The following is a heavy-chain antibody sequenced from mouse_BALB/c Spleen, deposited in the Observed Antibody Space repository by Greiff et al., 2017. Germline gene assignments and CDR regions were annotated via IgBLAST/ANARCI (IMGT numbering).Heavy chain of an antibody. CDR1: GFTFSDYY. J-gene: IGHJ3*01. CDR2: ISDGGSYT. D-gene: IGHD2-10*02. Sequence: EVNLVESGGGLVKPGGSLKLSCAASGFTFSDYYMYWVRQTPEKRLEWVATISDGGSYTYYPDSVKGRFTISRDNAKNNLYLQMSSLKSEDTAMYYCAREGYGNYDGFAYWGQGTLVTVSA. V-gene: IGHV5-4*02. CDR3: AREGYGNYDGFAY.